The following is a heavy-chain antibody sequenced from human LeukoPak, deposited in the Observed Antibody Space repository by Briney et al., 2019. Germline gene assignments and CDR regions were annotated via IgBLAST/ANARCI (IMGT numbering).Heavy chain of an antibody. CDR1: GYTFTSYD. CDR3: ARVDSSGYQVDY. J-gene: IGHJ4*02. D-gene: IGHD3-22*01. V-gene: IGHV1-8*01. Sequence: ASVKVSCKASGYTFTSYDINWVRQATGQGLEWMGWMNPNSGNTGYAQKLQGRVTMTTDTSTSTAYMELRSLRSDDTAVYYCARVDSSGYQVDYWGQGTLVTVSS. CDR2: MNPNSGNT.